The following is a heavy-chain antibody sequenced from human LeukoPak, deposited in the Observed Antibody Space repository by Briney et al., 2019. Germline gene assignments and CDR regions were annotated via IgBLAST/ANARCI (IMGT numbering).Heavy chain of an antibody. CDR2: TYYRSKWYN. Sequence: SQTLSLTCAISRDSVSSNSAAWNWIRQSPSRGLEWLGRTYYRSKWYNDYAVSVKSRITINPDTSKNQFSLQLNSVTPEDTAVYYCARVHIAAAGTVTFDYWGQGTLVTVSS. V-gene: IGHV6-1*01. CDR3: ARVHIAAAGTVTFDY. D-gene: IGHD6-13*01. CDR1: RDSVSSNSAA. J-gene: IGHJ4*02.